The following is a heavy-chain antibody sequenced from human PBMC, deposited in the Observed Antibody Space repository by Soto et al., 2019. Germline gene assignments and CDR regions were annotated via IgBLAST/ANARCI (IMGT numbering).Heavy chain of an antibody. D-gene: IGHD2-15*01. CDR3: ARGCSGGSCYPALGA. CDR1: GFAVSNTY. Sequence: EAHLVESGGGLIQPGGSLTLSCAASGFAVSNTYMSWVRQAPGRGLEWGSFIYSDGTTCYADSVKGRLTISRDTSKNTLSLPINSLRAEDTAVYYFARGCSGGSCYPALGAWGQGTLVTVSS. J-gene: IGHJ5*02. V-gene: IGHV3-53*01. CDR2: IYSDGTT.